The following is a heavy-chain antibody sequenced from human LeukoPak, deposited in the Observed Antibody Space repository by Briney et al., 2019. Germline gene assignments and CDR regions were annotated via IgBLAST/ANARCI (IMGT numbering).Heavy chain of an antibody. CDR1: GFTFGDYA. CDR3: TQMVRTNYYYYYMDV. Sequence: GGSLRLSCTASGFTFGDYAMSWVRQAPGKGLEGVGFIRSKAYGGTTEYAASVKGRFTISRDDSKSIAYLQMNSLKTEDTAVYYCTQMVRTNYYYYYMDVWGKGTTVTVSS. CDR2: IRSKAYGGTT. J-gene: IGHJ6*03. V-gene: IGHV3-49*04. D-gene: IGHD3-10*01.